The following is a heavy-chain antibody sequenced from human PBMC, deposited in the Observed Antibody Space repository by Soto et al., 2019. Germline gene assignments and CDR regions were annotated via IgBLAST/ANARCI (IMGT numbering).Heavy chain of an antibody. D-gene: IGHD7-27*01. Sequence: ASVKVSSKASGYTFTSYDINWVRQATGQGLEWMGWMNPNSGNTGYAQKFQGRVTMTRNTSISTAYMELSSLRSEDTAVYYCATGGKSENYFDYWGQGTLVTVSS. V-gene: IGHV1-8*01. J-gene: IGHJ4*02. CDR2: MNPNSGNT. CDR3: ATGGKSENYFDY. CDR1: GYTFTSYD.